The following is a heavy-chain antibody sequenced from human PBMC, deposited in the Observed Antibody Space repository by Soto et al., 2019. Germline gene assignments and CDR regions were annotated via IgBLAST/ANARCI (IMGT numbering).Heavy chain of an antibody. CDR3: AKDKSSGDDYIWGSYRFDY. V-gene: IGHV3-9*01. Sequence: EVQLVESGGGLVQPGRSLRLSCAASGFTFDDYAMHWVRQAPGKGLEWVXGXSWNSGSIGYADSVKGRFTISRDNAKNSLYLQMNSLRAEDTALYYCAKDKSSGDDYIWGSYRFDYWGQGTLVTVSS. CDR2: XSWNSGSI. CDR1: GFTFDDYA. D-gene: IGHD3-16*02. J-gene: IGHJ4*02.